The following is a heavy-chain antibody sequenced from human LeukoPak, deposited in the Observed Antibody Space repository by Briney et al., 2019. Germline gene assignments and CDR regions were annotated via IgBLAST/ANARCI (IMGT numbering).Heavy chain of an antibody. Sequence: SETLSLTCTVSGGSITTGDYYWSWIRQSPGKGLEWIGYIYYSGSTYYNPSLKSRVTISVDTSKNQFSLKLSSVTAADTAVYYCAGDESNYLLSDYWGQGTRVTVSS. CDR3: AGDESNYLLSDY. V-gene: IGHV4-30-4*01. J-gene: IGHJ4*02. D-gene: IGHD4-11*01. CDR2: IYYSGST. CDR1: GGSITTGDYY.